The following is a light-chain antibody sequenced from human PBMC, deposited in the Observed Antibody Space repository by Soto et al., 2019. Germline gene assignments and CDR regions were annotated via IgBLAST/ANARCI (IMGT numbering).Light chain of an antibody. CDR2: GAS. CDR1: QSVSSNY. V-gene: IGKV3-20*01. CDR3: RQYGRSLGFA. Sequence: EIVSTQSPGTMSLSPGEPSTLSCMAIQSVSSNYVAWFHQKPGQAPTPLIYGASSRATGVPDRFSASGSGTDFTLPISRLEPEDFAVYYCRQYGRSLGFAFGGGTQVDIK. J-gene: IGKJ4*01.